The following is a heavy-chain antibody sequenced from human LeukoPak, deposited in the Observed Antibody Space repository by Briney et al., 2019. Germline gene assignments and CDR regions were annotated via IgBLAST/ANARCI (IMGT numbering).Heavy chain of an antibody. CDR2: IYTSGST. CDR3: ARIGRSSSWYGDDAFDI. V-gene: IGHV4-61*02. J-gene: IGHJ3*02. CDR1: GGSISSGSYY. D-gene: IGHD6-13*01. Sequence: SQTLSLTCTVSGGSISSGSYYWSWIRQPAGKGLEWIGRIYTSGSTNYNPSLKSRVTISVDTSKNQFSLKLSSVTAADTAVYYCARIGRSSSWYGDDAFDIWGQGTMVTVSS.